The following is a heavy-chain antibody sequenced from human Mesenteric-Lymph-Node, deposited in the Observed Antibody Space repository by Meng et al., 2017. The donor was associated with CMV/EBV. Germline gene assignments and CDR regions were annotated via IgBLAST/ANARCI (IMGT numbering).Heavy chain of an antibody. D-gene: IGHD5-24*01. J-gene: IGHJ3*02. Sequence: GESLKISCAASGFTFSSYWMHWVRQAPGKGLVWVSHINNDGSNTTYADSVKGRFTISRDNAKNTLYLQMNSLRAEDTAVYYCARGRWLRESEDIWGQGTMVTVSS. CDR1: GFTFSSYW. CDR3: ARGRWLRESEDI. V-gene: IGHV3-74*01. CDR2: INNDGSNT.